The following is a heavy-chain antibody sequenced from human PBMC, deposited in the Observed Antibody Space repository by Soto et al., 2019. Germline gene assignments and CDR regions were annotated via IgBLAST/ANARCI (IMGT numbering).Heavy chain of an antibody. Sequence: GGSLRLSCAASGFTFSSYAMSWVRQAPGKGLEWVSAISGSGGSTYYADSVKGRFTISRDNSKNTLYLQMNSLRAEDTAVYCCVMALLWFGELLDPTDYWGKGTRVTVS. CDR1: GFTFSSYA. J-gene: IGHJ4*02. V-gene: IGHV3-23*01. CDR2: ISGSGGST. D-gene: IGHD3-10*01. CDR3: VMALLWFGELLDPTDY.